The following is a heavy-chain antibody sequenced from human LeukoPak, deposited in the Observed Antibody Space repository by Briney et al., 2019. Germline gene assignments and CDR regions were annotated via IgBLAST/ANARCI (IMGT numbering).Heavy chain of an antibody. J-gene: IGHJ4*02. CDR1: GYTFTGYY. CDR3: ARAYIGGFGEFWAY. Sequence: GASVKVSCKASGYTFTGYYMHWVRQAPGQGLEWMGWINPNSGGTNYAQKFQGRVTMTRDTSISTAYMELSRLRSDDTAVYYCARAYIGGFGEFWAYWGQGTLVTVSS. CDR2: INPNSGGT. D-gene: IGHD3-10*01. V-gene: IGHV1-2*02.